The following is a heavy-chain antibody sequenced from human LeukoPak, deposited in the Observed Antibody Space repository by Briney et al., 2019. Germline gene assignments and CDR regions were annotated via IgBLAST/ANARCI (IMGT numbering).Heavy chain of an antibody. CDR1: GFTFSSYE. J-gene: IGHJ4*01. D-gene: IGHD3-22*01. CDR2: ISLRGTTI. CDR3: ARVMIVTISYSGNYRDH. Sequence: GGSLELSCAASGFTFSSYEMVWVRQAPGKGLEWVSYISLRGTTIYYADSVKGRFTISRDNAKNSLYLRINSLRAEDTAIYYCARVMIVTISYSGNYRDHWGHGTLVTVSS. V-gene: IGHV3-48*03.